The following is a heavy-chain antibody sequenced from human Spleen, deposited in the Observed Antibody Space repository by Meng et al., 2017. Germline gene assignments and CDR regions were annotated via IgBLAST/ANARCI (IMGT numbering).Heavy chain of an antibody. CDR3: ARDYILGPYYGDYGRSVVGMDV. J-gene: IGHJ6*02. Sequence: ASVKVSCKASGYTFTSYAMNWVRQAPGQGLEWMGWINTNTGNPTYAQGFTGRFVFSLDTSVSTAYLQISSLKAEDTAVYYCARDYILGPYYGDYGRSVVGMDVWGQGTTVTVSS. D-gene: IGHD4-17*01. V-gene: IGHV7-4-1*02. CDR1: GYTFTSYA. CDR2: INTNTGNP.